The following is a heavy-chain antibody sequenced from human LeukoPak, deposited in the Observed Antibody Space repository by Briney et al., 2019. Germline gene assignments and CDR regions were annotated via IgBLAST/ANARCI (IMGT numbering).Heavy chain of an antibody. Sequence: GSLRLSCAASGFSLTNFDMNWIRQAPGKGLEWVSFFSVRYNVIYYADSVKGRFTVSRDEAKNSLYLQMNSLRAEDTALYYCARDGGGYYYDSSGYSDYRGQGTLVTVSS. D-gene: IGHD3-22*01. CDR3: ARDGGGYYYDSSGYSDY. J-gene: IGHJ4*02. CDR1: GFSLTNFD. V-gene: IGHV3-48*01. CDR2: FSVRYNVI.